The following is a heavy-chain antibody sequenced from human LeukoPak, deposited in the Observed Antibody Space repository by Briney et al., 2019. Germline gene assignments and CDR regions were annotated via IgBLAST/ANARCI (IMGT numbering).Heavy chain of an antibody. D-gene: IGHD3-22*01. J-gene: IGHJ5*01. CDR3: AKDRPNFHENSGHYYRRDGDS. CDR2: MCGTAGCT. CDR1: GFTFYMYA. V-gene: IGHV3-23*01. Sequence: SGGSLRLSCQASGFTFYMYAMSWVRQAPGKGLEWVASMCGTAGCTFYPDSVKGRFTISIDNSKNVLYLRMNSLTAEDTAIYYCAKDRPNFHENSGHYYRRDGDSWGQGTLVTVSS.